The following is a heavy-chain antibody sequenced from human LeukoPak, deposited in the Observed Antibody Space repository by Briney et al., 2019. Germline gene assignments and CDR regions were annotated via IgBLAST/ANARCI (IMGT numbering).Heavy chain of an antibody. CDR1: GFTFSDYN. Sequence: PGRSLRLSCAASGFTFSDYNMRWIRQAPGKGLEWVSSISRSGSTKYYADSVKGRFTISRDNAKNSLYLQMNSLRPEDTAVYYCARDPYSGSYGDYYYYYMDVWGKGTTVTISS. V-gene: IGHV3-11*04. CDR2: ISRSGSTK. J-gene: IGHJ6*03. CDR3: ARDPYSGSYGDYYYYYMDV. D-gene: IGHD1-26*01.